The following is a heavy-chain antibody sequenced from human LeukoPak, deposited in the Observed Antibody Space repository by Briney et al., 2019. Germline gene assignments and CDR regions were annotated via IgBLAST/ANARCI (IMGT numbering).Heavy chain of an antibody. D-gene: IGHD3-10*01. CDR1: GYTFTRYY. CDR2: INPNNGGT. Sequence: ASVKVSCKASGYTFTRYYMHWVRQAPGQGLEWMGWINPNNGGTHYAQKFQGRVTMTRDTSISTAYMELSRLRSDDTAVFYCATYNITCYSFDYGGREPWSPSPQ. V-gene: IGHV1-2*02. J-gene: IGHJ4*02. CDR3: ATYNITCYSFDY.